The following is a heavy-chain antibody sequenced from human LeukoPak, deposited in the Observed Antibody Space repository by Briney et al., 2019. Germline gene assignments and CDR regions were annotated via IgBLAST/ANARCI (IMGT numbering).Heavy chain of an antibody. CDR2: ISYDGSNK. V-gene: IGHV3-30*18. D-gene: IGHD2-15*01. Sequence: GGSLRLSCAASGFTFSSYAMSWVRQAPGKGLEWVAVISYDGSNKYYADSVKGRFTISRDNSKNTLYLQMNSLRTEDTAVYYCAKDSSASFYCGGGACYSNYWGQGTLVTVSS. CDR1: GFTFSSYA. J-gene: IGHJ4*02. CDR3: AKDSSASFYCGGGACYSNY.